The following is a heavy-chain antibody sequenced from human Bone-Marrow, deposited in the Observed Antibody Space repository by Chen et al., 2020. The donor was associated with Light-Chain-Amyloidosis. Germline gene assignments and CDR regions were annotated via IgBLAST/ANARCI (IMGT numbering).Heavy chain of an antibody. CDR1: ETSIDAAY. CDR3: ARVQTVTALNY. J-gene: IGHJ4*02. CDR2: IFYSGST. Sequence: QVQLQEPGPGLVKPSETLSLTCSVSETSIDAAYWAWIRQPTGKGLEWIGYIFYSGSTTYNPSLKSRVTMSVDTSTNQFSLKLTSLTTADTAVYYCARVQTVTALNYWGQGTMVTVSS. V-gene: IGHV4-59*01. D-gene: IGHD2-21*02.